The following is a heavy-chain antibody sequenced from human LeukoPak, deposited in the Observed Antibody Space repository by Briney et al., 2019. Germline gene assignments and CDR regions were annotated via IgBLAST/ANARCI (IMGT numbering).Heavy chain of an antibody. D-gene: IGHD2-15*01. Sequence: GGSLRLSCAASGLTFSSYGMHWVRQAPGKGLEWVAVISYDGRINFYAASVKGRFTISRDNSKNTLYLQMNSLKPEDTALYFCARDRRYCSGGSCYFDYFFDYWGQGTLVTVSS. V-gene: IGHV3-30*03. CDR1: GLTFSSYG. CDR3: ARDRRYCSGGSCYFDYFFDY. J-gene: IGHJ4*02. CDR2: ISYDGRIN.